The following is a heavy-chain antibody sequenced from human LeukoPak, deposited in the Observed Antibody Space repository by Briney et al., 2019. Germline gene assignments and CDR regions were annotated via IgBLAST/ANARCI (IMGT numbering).Heavy chain of an antibody. Sequence: ASVKVSCKVSGYTLTELSMHWVRRAPGKGLEWMGGFDPEDGETIYAQKFQGRVTMTEDTSTDTAYMELSSLRSEDTAVYYCATSSYYDTTGPPSHWGQGTLVTVSS. CDR1: GYTLTELS. D-gene: IGHD3-9*01. V-gene: IGHV1-24*01. J-gene: IGHJ4*02. CDR3: ATSSYYDTTGPPSH. CDR2: FDPEDGET.